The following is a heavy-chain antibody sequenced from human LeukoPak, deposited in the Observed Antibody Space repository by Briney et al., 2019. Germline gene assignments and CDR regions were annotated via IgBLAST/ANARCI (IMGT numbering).Heavy chain of an antibody. CDR2: ISAYNGST. V-gene: IGHV1-18*01. D-gene: IGHD2-8*01. CDR1: GYTFTSYG. J-gene: IGHJ4*02. CDR3: AREGRCTNGVCYPDY. Sequence: ASVKVSCKASGYTFTSYGISWVRQAPGQGLEWMGWISAYNGSTNYAQKFQGRVTMTTDTSTSTVYMVLGSLRSDDTAVYYCAREGRCTNGVCYPDYWGQGTLVTVSS.